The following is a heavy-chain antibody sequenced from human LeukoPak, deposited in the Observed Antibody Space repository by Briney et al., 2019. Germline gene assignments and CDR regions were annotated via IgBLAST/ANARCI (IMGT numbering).Heavy chain of an antibody. CDR1: GFTFSSYA. Sequence: GGSLRLSCAASGFTFSSYAMSWVRQAPGKGLELVSTISGSGSGTYYADSVKGRFTLSRDNSMNTLYLQMNSLRAEDTAVYYCAKDVESGRSADYWGQGTLVTVSS. V-gene: IGHV3-23*01. CDR3: AKDVESGRSADY. CDR2: ISGSGSGT. J-gene: IGHJ4*02. D-gene: IGHD3-10*01.